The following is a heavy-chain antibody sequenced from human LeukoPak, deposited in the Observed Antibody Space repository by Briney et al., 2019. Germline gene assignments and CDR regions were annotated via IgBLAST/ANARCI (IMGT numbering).Heavy chain of an antibody. CDR1: GGTFSSYA. CDR2: IIPIFGTA. V-gene: IGHV1-69*06. Sequence: SVKVSCKASGGTFSSYAISWVRQAPGQGLEWMGGIIPIFGTANYAQKLQGRVTITADKSTSTAYMELSSLRSEDTAVYYCAALDYYGSGRSYDAFDIWGQGTMVTVSS. J-gene: IGHJ3*02. CDR3: AALDYYGSGRSYDAFDI. D-gene: IGHD3-10*01.